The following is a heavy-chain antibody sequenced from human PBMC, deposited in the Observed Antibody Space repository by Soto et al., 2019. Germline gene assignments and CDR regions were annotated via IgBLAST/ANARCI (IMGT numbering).Heavy chain of an antibody. J-gene: IGHJ4*02. CDR3: AHKRDGYRGFKY. V-gene: IGHV2-5*02. D-gene: IGHD5-12*01. CDR2: IYWDDDK. Sequence: QITLKESGPTVVKPTQTLTLTCTFSGFSVSTRGVGVGWIRQPPGKALEWLALIYWDDDKRYRPSLKTRLSLTKDTSKNQVVLTMTNMDPVDTGTYYCAHKRDGYRGFKYWGQGTLVTVSS. CDR1: GFSVSTRGVG.